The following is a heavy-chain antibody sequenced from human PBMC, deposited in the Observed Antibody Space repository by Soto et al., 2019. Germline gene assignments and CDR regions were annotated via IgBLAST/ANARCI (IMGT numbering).Heavy chain of an antibody. CDR1: GYSFSNYN. CDR3: ARDKVWGGFDI. V-gene: IGHV1-18*01. D-gene: IGHD3-16*01. Sequence: QVQLVQSGPELKKPGASVKVSCKSSGYSFSNYNFCWVRQAPGQGLEWMGWISGYNGNTNYAQKLQGIVTLTTDSFTSTAYMELRSLRSDDTAIYYCARDKVWGGFDIWGQGTMVTVSS. CDR2: ISGYNGNT. J-gene: IGHJ3*02.